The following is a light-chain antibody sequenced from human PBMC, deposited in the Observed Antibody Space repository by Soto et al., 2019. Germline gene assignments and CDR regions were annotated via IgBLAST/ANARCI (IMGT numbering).Light chain of an antibody. J-gene: IGLJ2*01. CDR1: SSNIGAGYD. Sequence: QSVLTQPPSVYGAPGQRVPISCTGSSSNIGAGYDVHWYQQLPGTAPKLLIYGNSNRPSGVPDRFSGSKSGTSASLAITGLQAEDEADYYCQSYDSSLSGSTVFGGGTKLTVL. CDR2: GNS. CDR3: QSYDSSLSGSTV. V-gene: IGLV1-40*01.